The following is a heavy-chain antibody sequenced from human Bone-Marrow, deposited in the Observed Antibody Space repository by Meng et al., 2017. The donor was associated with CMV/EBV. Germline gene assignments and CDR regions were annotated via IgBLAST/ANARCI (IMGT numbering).Heavy chain of an antibody. CDR1: GFTFSSYA. D-gene: IGHD2-15*01. J-gene: IGHJ6*02. CDR3: ASSDRGSGVRYGTDV. CDR2: ISYDGSNK. Sequence: GGSLRLSCAASGFTFSSYAMHWVRQAPGKGLEWVAVISYDGSNKYYADSVKGRFTISRDNSKNTLYLQMNSLRAEDTAVYYCASSDRGSGVRYGTDVWGQATT. V-gene: IGHV3-30*04.